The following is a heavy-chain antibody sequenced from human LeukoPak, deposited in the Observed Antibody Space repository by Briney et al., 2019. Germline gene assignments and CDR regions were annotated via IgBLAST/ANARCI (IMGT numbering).Heavy chain of an antibody. J-gene: IGHJ5*02. D-gene: IGHD3-10*01. V-gene: IGHV4-39*07. Sequence: PSETLSLTCTVSGGSISTSNYYWGWIRQPPGKGLEWIGNIFYSGSTYYGPSLKSRLTISLDTSRNQFSLKLSSVTAADTAVYYCARVGSYITMVRGLSRWFDPWGQGTLVTVSS. CDR2: IFYSGST. CDR1: GGSISTSNYY. CDR3: ARVGSYITMVRGLSRWFDP.